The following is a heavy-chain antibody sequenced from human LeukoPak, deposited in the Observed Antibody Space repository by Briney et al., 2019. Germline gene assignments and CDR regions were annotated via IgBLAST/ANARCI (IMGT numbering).Heavy chain of an antibody. CDR2: IWYDGSDK. Sequence: PGRSLRLSCAASGFTFSSYGMHWVRQAPGKGLEWVAVIWYDGSDKYYADSVKGRFTISRDNSKNTLYLQMNSLRADDTAVYYCATHHYYFDHWGQGTLVTVSS. CDR1: GFTFSSYG. CDR3: ATHHYYFDH. J-gene: IGHJ4*02. V-gene: IGHV3-33*01.